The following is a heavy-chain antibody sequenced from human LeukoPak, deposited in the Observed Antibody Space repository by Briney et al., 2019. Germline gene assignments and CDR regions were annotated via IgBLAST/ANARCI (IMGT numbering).Heavy chain of an antibody. CDR2: ISAYNGNT. CDR1: GYTFTSYG. D-gene: IGHD1-26*01. V-gene: IGHV1-18*01. Sequence: ASVKVSCKAPGYTFTSYGISWVRQAPGQGLEWMGWISAYNGNTNYAQKLQGRVTMTTDTSTSTAYMELRSLRSDDTAVYYCARGIVGAISTTVYYFDYWGQGTLVTVSS. J-gene: IGHJ4*02. CDR3: ARGIVGAISTTVYYFDY.